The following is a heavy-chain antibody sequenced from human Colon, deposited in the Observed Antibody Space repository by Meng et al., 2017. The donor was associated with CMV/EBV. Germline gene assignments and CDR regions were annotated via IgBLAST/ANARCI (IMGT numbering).Heavy chain of an antibody. V-gene: IGHV1-8*01. J-gene: IGHJ4*02. CDR3: APNYYDSSGYPFFHY. CDR2: MNPNNGYT. CDR1: GYTITKFD. Sequence: SGYTITKFDITWVRQAPGQGLEWMGWMNPNNGYTGYAQKFQGRVTMTTDTSINTAYMELSSLSSDDTAVYYCAPNYYDSSGYPFFHYWGQGTLVTVSS. D-gene: IGHD3-22*01.